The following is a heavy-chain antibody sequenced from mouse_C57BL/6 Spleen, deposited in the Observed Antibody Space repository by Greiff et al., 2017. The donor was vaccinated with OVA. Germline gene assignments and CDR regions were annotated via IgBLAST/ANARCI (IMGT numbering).Heavy chain of an antibody. CDR3: ARDRNSNYFDD. J-gene: IGHJ2*01. CDR1: GFTFSDYY. V-gene: IGHV5-16*01. D-gene: IGHD2-5*01. Sequence: EVKLVESEGGLVQPGSSMKLSCTASGFTFSDYYMAWVRQVPEKGLEWVANINYDGSSTYYLDSLKSRFIISRDNAKNILYLQMSSLKSEDTATYYCARDRNSNYFDDWGQGTTLTVSS. CDR2: INYDGSST.